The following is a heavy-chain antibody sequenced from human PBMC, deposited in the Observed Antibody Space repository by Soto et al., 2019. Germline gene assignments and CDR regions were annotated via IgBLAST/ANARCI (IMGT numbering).Heavy chain of an antibody. CDR1: GFSFSVYP. CDR2: ISFDGSKT. CDR3: ANLLNVAAAGTPHYYGVDV. D-gene: IGHD6-13*01. Sequence: LRLSCAASGFSFSVYPMNWVRQAPGKGLEWVAFISFDGSKTYYSDSVKGRFTISRDNSKNTVSLQMNNLRPGDAAVYHCANLLNVAAAGTPHYYGVDVWGQGTTVTVSS. J-gene: IGHJ6*02. V-gene: IGHV3-30*04.